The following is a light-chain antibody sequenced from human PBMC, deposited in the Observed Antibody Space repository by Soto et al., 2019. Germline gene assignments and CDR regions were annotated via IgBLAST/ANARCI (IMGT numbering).Light chain of an antibody. Sequence: EIVMTQSPATLSVSTGERATLSCRASQSVGTYLAWYQQKPGQTPRLLIFGASTRATGIPARFSGSGSGSEFTLTISSLQSEDFAVYSCQQYSVWPLVTFGGGTKVEIK. CDR3: QQYSVWPLVT. J-gene: IGKJ4*01. CDR2: GAS. V-gene: IGKV3-15*01. CDR1: QSVGTY.